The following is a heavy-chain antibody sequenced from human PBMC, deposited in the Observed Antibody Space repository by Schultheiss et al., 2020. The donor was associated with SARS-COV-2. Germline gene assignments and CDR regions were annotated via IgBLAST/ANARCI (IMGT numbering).Heavy chain of an antibody. CDR2: IYYSGST. CDR1: GGSISSGGYY. V-gene: IGHV4-61*08. D-gene: IGHD2-15*01. CDR3: ARGYCSGGSCYPGWFDP. Sequence: SETLSLTCTVSGGSISSGGYYWSWIRQHPGKGLEWIGYIYYSGSTNYNPSLKSRVTMSVDTSKNQFSLKLSSVTAADTAVYYCARGYCSGGSCYPGWFDPWGQGTLVTVSS. J-gene: IGHJ5*02.